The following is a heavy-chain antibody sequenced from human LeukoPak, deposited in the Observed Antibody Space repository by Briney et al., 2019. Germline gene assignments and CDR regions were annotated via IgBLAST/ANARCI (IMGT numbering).Heavy chain of an antibody. Sequence: PGRSLRLSCASSGFTFDDYAMHWVRQAPGKGLEWVSSIIRNGGHSNYAQSVKGRFTLSRDNAKHSLYLQMDSLRPDDTALYYCAKDLDGGLYYYCMDFWGKGTTVTVSS. CDR1: GFTFDDYA. V-gene: IGHV3-9*01. J-gene: IGHJ6*03. CDR2: IIRNGGHS. CDR3: AKDLDGGLYYYCMDF. D-gene: IGHD3-10*01.